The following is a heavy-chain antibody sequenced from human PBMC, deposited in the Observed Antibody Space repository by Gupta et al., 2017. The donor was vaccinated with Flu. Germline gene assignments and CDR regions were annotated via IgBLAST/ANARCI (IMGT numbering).Heavy chain of an antibody. CDR3: ARARRYGLTRRHYYMDV. Sequence: PGKGLEWIGEINHSGSTNYNPSLKSRVTISVDTSKNQFSLKLSSVTAADTAVYYCARARRYGLTRRHYYMDVWGKGTTVTVSS. J-gene: IGHJ6*03. CDR2: INHSGST. D-gene: IGHD4-17*01. V-gene: IGHV4-34*01.